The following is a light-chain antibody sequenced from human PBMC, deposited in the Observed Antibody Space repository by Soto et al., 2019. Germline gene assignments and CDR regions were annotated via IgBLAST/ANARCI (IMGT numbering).Light chain of an antibody. CDR3: SSYTRSSTSVV. CDR1: SSDVGTYNY. CDR2: DVS. J-gene: IGLJ2*01. V-gene: IGLV2-14*01. Sequence: QSALTQPASVSGSPGQSITISCTGTSSDVGTYNYVSWYQQHPGKAPKLMIYDVSYRPSGVSDRFSGSKSGNTASLTISGLQAEDEADYSCSSYTRSSTSVVFGGGTKLTVL.